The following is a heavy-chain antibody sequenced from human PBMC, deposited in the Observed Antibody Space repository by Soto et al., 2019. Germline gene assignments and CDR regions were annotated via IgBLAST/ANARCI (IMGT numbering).Heavy chain of an antibody. Sequence: SETLSLSCTVSGGSISSYYWSWIRQHPGKGLEWIGYIYYSGSTNYNPSLKSRVTISVDTSKNQFSLKLSSVTAADTAVYYCVRLGSSSWNYYYGMDVWGQGTTVTVSS. CDR3: VRLGSSSWNYYYGMDV. D-gene: IGHD6-6*01. J-gene: IGHJ6*02. V-gene: IGHV4-59*01. CDR1: GGSISSYY. CDR2: IYYSGST.